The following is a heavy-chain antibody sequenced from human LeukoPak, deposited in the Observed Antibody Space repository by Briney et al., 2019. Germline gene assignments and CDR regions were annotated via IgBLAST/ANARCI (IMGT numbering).Heavy chain of an antibody. Sequence: GASVTVSCTASGYTFTSYYMHWVRQAPGQGLEWMGIINPSGGSTSYAQKFQGRVTMTRDTSTSTVYMELSSLRSEDTAVYYCARDGYRLGSALRTPAGTIYFDYWGQGTLVTVSS. CDR1: GYTFTSYY. CDR3: ARDGYRLGSALRTPAGTIYFDY. J-gene: IGHJ4*02. CDR2: INPSGGST. D-gene: IGHD6-13*01. V-gene: IGHV1-46*01.